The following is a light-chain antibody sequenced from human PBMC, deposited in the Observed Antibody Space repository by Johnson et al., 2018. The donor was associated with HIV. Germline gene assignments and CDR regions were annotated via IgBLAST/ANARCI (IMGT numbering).Light chain of an antibody. CDR1: SSNIGNNY. Sequence: QSVLTQPPSVSAAPGQKVTISCSGSSSNIGNNYVSWYQQLPGTAPKLLIYDNNKRPSGIPDRFSGSKSGTSATLGITGLPPGAEADYYCGIWDSSLVAVVFGTRTKFTVL. J-gene: IGLJ1*01. CDR2: DNN. V-gene: IGLV1-51*01. CDR3: GIWDSSLVAVV.